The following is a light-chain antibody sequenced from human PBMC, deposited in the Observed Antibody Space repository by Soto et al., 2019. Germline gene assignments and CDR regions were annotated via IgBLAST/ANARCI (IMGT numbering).Light chain of an antibody. Sequence: EIVLTQSPDTLSLSPGERATLSCRASQSVSSSYLAWYQQTPGQAPRLLIYGTSNRANGIPDRFSGSGSGTDFTLTVSRLEPEDFAVYYCQQYGNTRWTFGQGTKVEIK. CDR2: GTS. CDR1: QSVSSSY. CDR3: QQYGNTRWT. V-gene: IGKV3-20*01. J-gene: IGKJ1*01.